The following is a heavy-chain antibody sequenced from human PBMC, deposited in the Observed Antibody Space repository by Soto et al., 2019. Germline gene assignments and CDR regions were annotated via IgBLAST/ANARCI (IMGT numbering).Heavy chain of an antibody. Sequence: VKVSCKASGYTFTSYYMHWVRQAPGQGLEWMGIINPSGGSTSYAQKFQGRVTMTRDTSTSTVYMELSSLRSEDTAVYYCARDGIAAAGTDWFDPWGQGTLVTVSS. J-gene: IGHJ5*02. D-gene: IGHD6-13*01. V-gene: IGHV1-46*01. CDR3: ARDGIAAAGTDWFDP. CDR1: GYTFTSYY. CDR2: INPSGGST.